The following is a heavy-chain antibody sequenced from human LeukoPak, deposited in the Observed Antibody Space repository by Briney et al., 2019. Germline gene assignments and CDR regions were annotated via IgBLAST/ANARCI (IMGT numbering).Heavy chain of an antibody. Sequence: PGGSLRLSCAASGFTFSSYSMNWVRQAPGKGLEWVSYISSSSSTIYYADSVKGRFTISRDNAKNSLYLQMNSLRAEDTAVYYCASGSHYDFWSGYYTAFDYWGQGTLVTVSS. CDR3: ASGSHYDFWSGYYTAFDY. CDR1: GFTFSSYS. V-gene: IGHV3-48*04. D-gene: IGHD3-3*01. CDR2: ISSSSSTI. J-gene: IGHJ4*02.